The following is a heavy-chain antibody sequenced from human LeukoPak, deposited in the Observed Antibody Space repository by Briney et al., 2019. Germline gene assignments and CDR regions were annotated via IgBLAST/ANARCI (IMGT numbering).Heavy chain of an antibody. V-gene: IGHV4-59*01. CDR3: ARWYYYDSSGAVDY. Sequence: PSETLSLTCTVSGGSISSYYWSWIRQPPGKGLEWIGYIYYTGSTNYNPSLKSRVTISVDTSKNQFSLKLSSVTAADTAAYYCARWYYYDSSGAVDYWGQGTLVTVSS. J-gene: IGHJ4*02. CDR2: IYYTGST. CDR1: GGSISSYY. D-gene: IGHD3-22*01.